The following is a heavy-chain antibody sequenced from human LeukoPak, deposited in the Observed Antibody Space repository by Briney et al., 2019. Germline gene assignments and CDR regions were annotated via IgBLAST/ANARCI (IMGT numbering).Heavy chain of an antibody. CDR2: INHSGST. Sequence: SETLSLTCAVYGGSFSGYYWSWIRQPPGKGLEWIGEINHSGSTNYNPSLKSRVTISVDTSKNQFSLKLSSVTAADTAAYYCARVKGYYYGSGSYYNSKPSDYWGQGTLVTVSS. D-gene: IGHD3-10*01. CDR3: ARVKGYYYGSGSYYNSKPSDY. V-gene: IGHV4-34*01. CDR1: GGSFSGYY. J-gene: IGHJ4*02.